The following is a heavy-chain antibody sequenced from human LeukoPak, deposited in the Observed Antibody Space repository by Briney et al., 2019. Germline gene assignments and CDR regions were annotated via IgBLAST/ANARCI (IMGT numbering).Heavy chain of an antibody. D-gene: IGHD3-22*01. CDR1: GGSISSYY. J-gene: IGHJ3*02. CDR2: IYYSGST. Sequence: SETLSLTCTVSGGSISSYYWSWIRQPPGKGLEWIGYIYYSGSTNYNPSLKSRVTISVDTSKNQFSLKLSSVTAADTAVYYCARGYYYDSSGYYVHDAFDIWGQGTMVTVSS. V-gene: IGHV4-59*12. CDR3: ARGYYYDSSGYYVHDAFDI.